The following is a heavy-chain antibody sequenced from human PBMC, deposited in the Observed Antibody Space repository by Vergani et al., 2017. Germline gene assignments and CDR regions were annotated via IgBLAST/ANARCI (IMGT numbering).Heavy chain of an antibody. V-gene: IGHV3-30*03. CDR1: GFPFSSYG. CDR2: ISYDESDK. J-gene: IGHJ4*02. CDR3: AGPQGTSAYYYGGFDY. D-gene: IGHD3-22*01. Sequence: VQLLESGGGLVQPGGSLRLSCAASGFPFSSYGMHWVRQAPGKGLEWVSLISYDESDKFYTESVRGRFTISRDNAKNTLSLQMNSLTAEDTAIYYCAGPQGTSAYYYGGFDYWGQGILVTVSS.